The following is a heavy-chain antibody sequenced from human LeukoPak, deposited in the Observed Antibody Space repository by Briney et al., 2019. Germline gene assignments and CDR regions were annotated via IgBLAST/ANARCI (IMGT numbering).Heavy chain of an antibody. CDR2: IYTSGGT. Sequence: SETLSPTCTVSGDSISSYYWSWIRQPPGKGLEWIGYIYTSGGTNYIPSLKGQVTISIDTSKNQFSLKLSSVTAADSAVYYCARLTRLSTSPDRYYLDYWGQGTLVTVSS. CDR1: GDSISSYY. D-gene: IGHD6-6*01. V-gene: IGHV4-4*09. J-gene: IGHJ4*02. CDR3: ARLTRLSTSPDRYYLDY.